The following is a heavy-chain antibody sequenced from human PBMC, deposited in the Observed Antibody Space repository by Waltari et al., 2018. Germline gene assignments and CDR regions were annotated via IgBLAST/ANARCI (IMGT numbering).Heavy chain of an antibody. J-gene: IGHJ3*02. D-gene: IGHD1-26*01. Sequence: QVQLQESGPGLVKPSETLSLTCTVSGGSISSYYWSWIRQPPGKGLEWIGYIYYSGSTNYNPSLKSRVTISVDTSKNLFSLKLSSVTAADTAVYYCARVPRELPLDAFDIWGQGTMVTVSS. V-gene: IGHV4-59*01. CDR1: GGSISSYY. CDR3: ARVPRELPLDAFDI. CDR2: IYYSGST.